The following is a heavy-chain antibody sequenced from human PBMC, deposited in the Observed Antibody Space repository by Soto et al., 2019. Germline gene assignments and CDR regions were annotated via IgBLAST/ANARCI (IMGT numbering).Heavy chain of an antibody. CDR3: ARRYGVYFDY. V-gene: IGHV4-61*08. CDR1: GGSTSSGDYY. Sequence: SETLSLTCTVSGGSTSSGDYYWSWIRQPPGKGLEWIGYIYYSGSTNYTPPLKSRVTISVDTSKNQFSLKLSSVTAADTAVYYCARRYGVYFDYWGQGTLVTVSS. CDR2: IYYSGST. J-gene: IGHJ4*02. D-gene: IGHD4-17*01.